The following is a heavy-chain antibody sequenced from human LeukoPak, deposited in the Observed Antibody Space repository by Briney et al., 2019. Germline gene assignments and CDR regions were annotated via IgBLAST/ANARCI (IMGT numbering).Heavy chain of an antibody. CDR1: GNTFTKYA. J-gene: IGHJ4*02. CDR2: IIPIFGTA. V-gene: IGHV1-69*06. Sequence: GASVKVSCKASGNTFTKYAVNWVRQAPGQGLEWMGGIIPIFGTANYAQKFQGRVTITADKSTSTAYMELSSLRSEDTAVYYCARAGTVAGTAFDYWGQGTLVTVSS. CDR3: ARAGTVAGTAFDY. D-gene: IGHD6-19*01.